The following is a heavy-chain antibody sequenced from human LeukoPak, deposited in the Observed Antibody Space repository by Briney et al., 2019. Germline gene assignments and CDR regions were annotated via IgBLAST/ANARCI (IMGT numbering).Heavy chain of an antibody. CDR2: IYGGGGT. J-gene: IGHJ4*02. CDR3: ARGNPLEDYFDY. V-gene: IGHV3-53*01. D-gene: IGHD5-24*01. Sequence: GGSLRLSCAASGFTVSSNYMSWVRQAPGKGLEWVSVIYGGGGTYYADSVKGRFAISRDNSKNTLYLQMNSLRAEDTAVYYCARGNPLEDYFDYWGQGTLVTVSS. CDR1: GFTVSSNY.